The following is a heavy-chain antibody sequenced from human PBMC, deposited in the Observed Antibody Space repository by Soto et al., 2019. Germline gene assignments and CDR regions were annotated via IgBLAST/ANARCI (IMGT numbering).Heavy chain of an antibody. J-gene: IGHJ4*02. CDR1: GFTFSSYA. CDR3: AKDLLVGATSAFDY. D-gene: IGHD5-12*01. Sequence: EVQLLESGGGLVQPGGSLRLSCAASGFTFSSYAMTWVRQAPGKGPEWVSGISGSGGTTYYADSVKGRFTISRDNSKNTLYLQMNSLRVEDTAVYYCAKDLLVGATSAFDYWGQGILVTVSS. V-gene: IGHV3-23*01. CDR2: ISGSGGTT.